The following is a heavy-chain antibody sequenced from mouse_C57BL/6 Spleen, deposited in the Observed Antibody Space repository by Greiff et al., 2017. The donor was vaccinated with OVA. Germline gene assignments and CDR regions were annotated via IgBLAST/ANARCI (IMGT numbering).Heavy chain of an antibody. V-gene: IGHV5-6*01. D-gene: IGHD1-1*02. J-gene: IGHJ4*01. CDR2: ISSGGSYT. CDR1: GFTFSSYG. Sequence: EVQGVESGGDLVKPGGSLKLSCAASGFTFSSYGMSWVRQTPDKRLEWVATISSGGSYTYYPDSVKGRFTISRDNAKNTLYLQMSSLKSEDTAMYYCARQGGKGDAMDYWGQGTSVTVSS. CDR3: ARQGGKGDAMDY.